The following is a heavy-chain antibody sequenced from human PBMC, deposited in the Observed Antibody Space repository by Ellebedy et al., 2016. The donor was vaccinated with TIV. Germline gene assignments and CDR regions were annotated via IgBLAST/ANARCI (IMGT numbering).Heavy chain of an antibody. CDR2: INHSGST. Sequence: SETLSLTXAVYGRSFSGYYWSWIRQPPGKGLEWIGEINHSGSTNYNPSLKSRVTISVDTSKNQFSLKLSSVTAADTAVYYCARYSSGWTNYYYYYGMDVWGQGTTVTVSS. CDR1: GRSFSGYY. CDR3: ARYSSGWTNYYYYYGMDV. V-gene: IGHV4-34*01. D-gene: IGHD6-19*01. J-gene: IGHJ6*02.